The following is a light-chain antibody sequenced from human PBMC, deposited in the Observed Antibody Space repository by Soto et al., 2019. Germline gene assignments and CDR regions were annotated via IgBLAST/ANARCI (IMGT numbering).Light chain of an antibody. CDR3: QQSYSTPRT. CDR2: WAS. J-gene: IGKJ1*01. V-gene: IGKV4-1*01. Sequence: DIVMTQSPDSLAVSLGERATINCKSSQSVLYSSNNKNYLAWYQQKPGQPPKLLIYWASTRESGVPDRFSGSGSGTDFTLTISSLLAEDAAVYYCQQSYSTPRTFGQGTTVEIK. CDR1: QSVLYSSNNKNY.